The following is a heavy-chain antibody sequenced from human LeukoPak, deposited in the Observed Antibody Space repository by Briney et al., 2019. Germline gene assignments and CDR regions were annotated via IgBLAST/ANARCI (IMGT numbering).Heavy chain of an antibody. CDR2: ISAYNGNT. CDR3: ARRLSGYYGPYFQH. V-gene: IGHV1-18*01. Sequence: ASVKVSCKASGYTFTSYGISWVRQAPGQGLEWMGWISAYNGNTNYAQKLQGRVTMTTDTSTSTAYMELSRLRSDDTAVYYCARRLSGYYGPYFQHWGQGTLVTVSS. J-gene: IGHJ1*01. D-gene: IGHD3-22*01. CDR1: GYTFTSYG.